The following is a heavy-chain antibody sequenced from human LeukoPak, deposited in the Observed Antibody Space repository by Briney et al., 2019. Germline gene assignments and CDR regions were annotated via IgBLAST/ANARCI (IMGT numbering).Heavy chain of an antibody. V-gene: IGHV3-7*01. Sequence: GGSLRLSCAASGFTFNRSWMSWVRQAPGKGLEWVANIKQDGREKYYVDSVKGRFTISRDNAKNSLYLQMNSLRAEDTAVFSCARAQFTMVRGVAIPLFDYWGQGTLVTVSS. D-gene: IGHD3-10*01. CDR2: IKQDGREK. J-gene: IGHJ4*02. CDR3: ARAQFTMVRGVAIPLFDY. CDR1: GFTFNRSW.